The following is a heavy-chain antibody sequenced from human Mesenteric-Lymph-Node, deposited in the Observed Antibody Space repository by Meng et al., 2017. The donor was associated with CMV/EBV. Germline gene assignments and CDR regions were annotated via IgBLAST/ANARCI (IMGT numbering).Heavy chain of an antibody. CDR2: IGPSGGST. V-gene: IGHV1-46*01. D-gene: IGHD3-10*01. CDR1: GYTFSNYY. CDR3: ARALFYYGNDY. J-gene: IGHJ4*01. Sequence: SGRASGYTFSNYYMHWRRQATGQGPEWMGLIGPSGGSTRYTQKFQGRVTVTRDTSTSTVYMELSSLRSEDTAVYYCARALFYYGNDYWGHGTLVTVSS.